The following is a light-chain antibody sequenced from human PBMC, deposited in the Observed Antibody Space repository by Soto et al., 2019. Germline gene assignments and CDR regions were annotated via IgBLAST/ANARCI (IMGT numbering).Light chain of an antibody. CDR2: GAS. V-gene: IGKV3-20*01. CDR3: QQYGSSPLFT. J-gene: IGKJ3*01. CDR1: QSVSSSY. Sequence: EIVLTQSPGTLSLSPGERATLSYRATQSVSSSYLAWYQQKPGQAPRLLIYGASSRATGIPDRFSGSGSGTDFTLTISRLEPEDFAVYYCQQYGSSPLFTFGPGTKVDIK.